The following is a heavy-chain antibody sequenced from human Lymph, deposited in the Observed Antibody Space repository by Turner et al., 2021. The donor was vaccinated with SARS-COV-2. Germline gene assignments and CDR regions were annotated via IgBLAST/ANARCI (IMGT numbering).Heavy chain of an antibody. CDR2: MNTNSGGA. CDR3: AGGGYRGRSWYLGRFDY. J-gene: IGHJ4*02. Sequence: QVQLVPSGAEVKKPGASVKVSCKASGYTFGSYDIKWVRQATGGGVDWMRWMNTNSGGAGSSAKFQGRVTTTSNTSLITAYKKLSSLRSEDATVYYCAGGGYRGRSWYLGRFDYWGQGTLVTVSS. CDR1: GYTFGSYD. D-gene: IGHD6-13*01. V-gene: IGHV1-8*01.